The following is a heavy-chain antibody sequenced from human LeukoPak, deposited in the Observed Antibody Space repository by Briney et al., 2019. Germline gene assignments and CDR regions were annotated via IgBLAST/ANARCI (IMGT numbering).Heavy chain of an antibody. CDR2: ISGSGGST. D-gene: IGHD5-24*01. V-gene: IGHV3-23*01. CDR3: AKSPRSARWLQLFDY. CDR1: GFTFSSYT. J-gene: IGHJ4*02. Sequence: PGGSLRLSCAASGFTFSSYTMSWVRQAPGKGLEWVSAISGSGGSTYYADSVKGRFTISRDNSKNTLYLQMNSLRAEDTAVYYCAKSPRSARWLQLFDYWGQGTLVTVSS.